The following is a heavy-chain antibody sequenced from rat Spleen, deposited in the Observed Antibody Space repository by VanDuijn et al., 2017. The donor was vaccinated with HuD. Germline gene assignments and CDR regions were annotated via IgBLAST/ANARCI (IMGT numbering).Heavy chain of an antibody. Sequence: QVQLKESGPGLVQPSQTLSLTCTVSGFSLTNYGVSWVRQPPGKGLEWIGTIWTGGSTAYNSLLKSRLNITRDTSKSQVFLKMNSLQTEDTATYYCARANRETYAHFDYWGQGVMVTVSS. CDR3: ARANRETYAHFDY. CDR2: IWTGGST. D-gene: IGHD2-5*01. J-gene: IGHJ2*01. V-gene: IGHV2-4*01. CDR1: GFSLTNYG.